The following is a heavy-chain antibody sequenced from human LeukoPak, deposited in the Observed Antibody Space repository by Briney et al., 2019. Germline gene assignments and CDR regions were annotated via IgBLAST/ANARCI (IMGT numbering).Heavy chain of an antibody. CDR3: ARELSGSSTWD. J-gene: IGHJ4*02. Sequence: SETLSLTCAVSGGSISSSNWWSWVRQPPGKGLEWIGSIFYTGSTYYKPSLKSRLSISIDTFKNQFSLRLSSVTAADTAVYFCARELSGSSTWDWGQGTLVTVSS. CDR2: IFYTGST. V-gene: IGHV4-4*02. CDR1: GGSISSSNW. D-gene: IGHD1-26*01.